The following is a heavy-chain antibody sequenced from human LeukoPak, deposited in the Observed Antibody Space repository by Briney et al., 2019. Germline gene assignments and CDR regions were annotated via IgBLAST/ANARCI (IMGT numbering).Heavy chain of an antibody. CDR2: INPSGGST. CDR3: ARESAAAGNNHINWFDP. D-gene: IGHD6-13*01. Sequence: ASVKVSCKASGYTFTSYYMHWVRQAPGQGLEWMGIINPSGGSTSYAQKFQGRVTMTRDTSTSTVHMELSSLRSEDTAVYYCARESAAAGNNHINWFDPWGQGTLVTVSS. V-gene: IGHV1-46*01. J-gene: IGHJ5*02. CDR1: GYTFTSYY.